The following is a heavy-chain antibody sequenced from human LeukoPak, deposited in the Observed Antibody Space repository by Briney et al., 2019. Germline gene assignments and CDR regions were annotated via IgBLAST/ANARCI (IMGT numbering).Heavy chain of an antibody. V-gene: IGHV3-53*01. D-gene: IGHD4-17*01. Sequence: GGSLRLSCAASGSIVSSNYMSWVRQAPGKGLEWVSIIYSGGSTYYADSVKGRFTISRDNSKNTLYLQMNSLRAEDTAVYYCARHLSGDDIWGQGTMVTVSS. CDR1: GSIVSSNY. J-gene: IGHJ3*02. CDR3: ARHLSGDDI. CDR2: IYSGGST.